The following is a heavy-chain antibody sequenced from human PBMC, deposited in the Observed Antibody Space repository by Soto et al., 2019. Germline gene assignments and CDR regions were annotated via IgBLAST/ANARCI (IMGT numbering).Heavy chain of an antibody. V-gene: IGHV1-69*13. Sequence: SVKVSCKASGGTFSSYAISWVRQAPGQGLEWMGGIIPIFGTANYAQKFQGRVTITADESTSTAYMELSSLRSEDTAVYYCARVGSAAYYDYVWGSYRQLDYWG. J-gene: IGHJ4*01. CDR3: ARVGSAAYYDYVWGSYRQLDY. D-gene: IGHD3-16*02. CDR1: GGTFSSYA. CDR2: IIPIFGTA.